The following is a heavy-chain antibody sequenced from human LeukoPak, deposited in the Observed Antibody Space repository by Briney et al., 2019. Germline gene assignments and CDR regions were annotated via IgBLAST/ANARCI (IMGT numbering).Heavy chain of an antibody. D-gene: IGHD3-3*01. J-gene: IGHJ6*03. CDR2: INPNSGGT. V-gene: IGHV1-2*02. CDR1: GYTFTGYY. Sequence: ASVKVSCKASGYTFTGYYMHWVRQAPGQGLEWMGWINPNSGGTNYAQKFQGRVTITRNTSISTAYMELSSLRSEDTAVYYCARQSYYSYYDFWSGYYPGSDYYYYYMDVWGKGTTVTVSS. CDR3: ARQSYYSYYDFWSGYYPGSDYYYYYMDV.